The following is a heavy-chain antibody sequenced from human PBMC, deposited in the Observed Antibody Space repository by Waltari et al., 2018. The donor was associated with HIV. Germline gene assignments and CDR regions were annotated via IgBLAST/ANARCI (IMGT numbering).Heavy chain of an antibody. D-gene: IGHD1-26*01. CDR3: ARRRGSYCLDY. J-gene: IGHJ4*02. Sequence: EGQLVESGGGLVQPGGSLRLSCAASGFTFSTYWMSWVRQAPGKGLEWVANIKQDGSEKYYVDSVKGRFTISRDNAKNSLYLQMNSLRAEDTAVYFCARRRGSYCLDYWGQGTLVTVSS. CDR1: GFTFSTYW. CDR2: IKQDGSEK. V-gene: IGHV3-7*01.